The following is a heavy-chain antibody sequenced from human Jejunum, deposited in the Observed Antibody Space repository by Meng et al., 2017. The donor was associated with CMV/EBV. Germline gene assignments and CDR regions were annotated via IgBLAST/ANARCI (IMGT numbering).Heavy chain of an antibody. V-gene: IGHV4-34*01. J-gene: IGHJ4*02. CDR1: GGSVSDYN. CDR3: ARGVGDY. D-gene: IGHD1-26*01. CDR2: IIRGGAT. Sequence: SVTLSLPCAVYGGSVSDYNWRWFRQIPGKGLEWIGEIIRGGATNYNPSLNSRLTISIDTSKNQLSLKVTSVTAADTAIYYCARGVGDYWGQGTLVTVSS.